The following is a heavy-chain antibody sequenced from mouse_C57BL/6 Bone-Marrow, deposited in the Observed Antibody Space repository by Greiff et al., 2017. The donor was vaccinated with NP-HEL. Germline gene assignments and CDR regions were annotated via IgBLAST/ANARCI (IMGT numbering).Heavy chain of an antibody. D-gene: IGHD1-1*01. CDR1: GYTFTSYW. V-gene: IGHV1-53*01. Sequence: QVQLQQPGTELVKPGASVKLSCKASGYTFTSYWMHWVKQRPGQGLEWIGNINPSNGGTTYNEKFKSKATLTVDKSSSTAYMQLSSLTSEDAAVYYCARPLTTVVGFDYWGQGTTLTVSS. J-gene: IGHJ2*01. CDR2: INPSNGGT. CDR3: ARPLTTVVGFDY.